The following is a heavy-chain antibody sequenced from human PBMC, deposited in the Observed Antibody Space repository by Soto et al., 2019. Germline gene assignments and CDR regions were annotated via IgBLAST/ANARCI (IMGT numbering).Heavy chain of an antibody. CDR2: TRSKTYDGTT. J-gene: IGHJ4*02. Sequence: GGSLRLSCTASGFTFGDYAMSWVRQAPGKGLEWVGFTRSKTYDGTTEYAASVKGRLIISRDDSKSIAYLQMNSLKTEDTAVYYCSRWGYPDYWGQGTLVTVSS. V-gene: IGHV3-49*04. CDR1: GFTFGDYA. CDR3: SRWGYPDY. D-gene: IGHD5-18*01.